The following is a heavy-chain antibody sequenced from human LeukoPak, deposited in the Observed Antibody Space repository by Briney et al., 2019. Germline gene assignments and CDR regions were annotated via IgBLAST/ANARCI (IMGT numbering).Heavy chain of an antibody. Sequence: GGSLRLSGAASGFTFSTALMSWVRQAPGKGLEWVGHIKRKTDGGTTDYAAPVRGRFTISRDDSKNTLYLQMNSLKTEDTAVYYCVTDCTSTSCYGDGAFDIWGQGTMVTVSS. CDR2: IKRKTDGGTT. V-gene: IGHV3-15*01. J-gene: IGHJ3*02. CDR1: GFTFSTAL. D-gene: IGHD2-2*01. CDR3: VTDCTSTSCYGDGAFDI.